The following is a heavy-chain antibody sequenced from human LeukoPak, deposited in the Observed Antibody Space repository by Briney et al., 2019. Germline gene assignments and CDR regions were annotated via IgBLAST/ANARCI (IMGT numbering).Heavy chain of an antibody. CDR1: GFTFSSYW. J-gene: IGHJ4*02. CDR2: IKQDGSEK. Sequence: PGGSLRLSCAASGFTFSSYWMSWVRQAPGKGLEWVANIKQDGSEKYYVDSVKGRFTISRDNAKNSLYLQMNSLRAEDTAVYYCAKGGYCSSTSCPFDYWGQGTLVTVSS. CDR3: AKGGYCSSTSCPFDY. V-gene: IGHV3-7*01. D-gene: IGHD2-2*01.